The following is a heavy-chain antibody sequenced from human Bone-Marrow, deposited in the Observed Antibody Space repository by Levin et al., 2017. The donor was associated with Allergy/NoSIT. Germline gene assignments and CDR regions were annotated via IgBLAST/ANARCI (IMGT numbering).Heavy chain of an antibody. CDR2: ISSGGKNK. CDR3: ARSDSSSSPAWWSYGMDV. CDR1: GFTFSNFP. J-gene: IGHJ6*02. Sequence: SGGSLRLSCAASGFTFSNFPMHWVRQAPGKGLEWVAIISSGGKNKYYAESVRGRFTLSRDNSKNTLYVQMNSVRPEDTAVYYCARSDSSSSPAWWSYGMDVWGQGTTVTVSS. D-gene: IGHD6-6*01. V-gene: IGHV3-30*04.